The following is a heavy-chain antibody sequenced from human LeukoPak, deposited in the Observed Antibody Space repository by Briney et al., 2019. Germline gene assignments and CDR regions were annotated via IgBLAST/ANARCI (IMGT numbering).Heavy chain of an antibody. Sequence: GGSLRLSCTASGFTFGDYAMSWFRQAPGKGLEWVGFIRSKAYGGTTEYAASVKGRFTISRDDSKSIAYLQMNSLKTEDTAVYYCTRVGIAARSRYDYWGQGTLVTASS. CDR1: GFTFGDYA. CDR3: TRVGIAARSRYDY. CDR2: IRSKAYGGTT. D-gene: IGHD6-6*01. J-gene: IGHJ4*02. V-gene: IGHV3-49*03.